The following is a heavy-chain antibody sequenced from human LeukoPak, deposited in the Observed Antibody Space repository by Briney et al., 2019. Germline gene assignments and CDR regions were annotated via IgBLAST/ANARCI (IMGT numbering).Heavy chain of an antibody. CDR3: ARHNNYYYYYMDV. CDR1: GGSISSSSYY. J-gene: IGHJ6*03. V-gene: IGHV4-39*01. D-gene: IGHD2/OR15-2a*01. Sequence: SETLSLTCTVSGGSISSSSYYWGWIRQPPGKGLEWIGSIYYSGSTYYNPSLKSRVTISVDTSKNQFSLKLSSVTAADTAVYYCARHNNYYYYYMDVWGKGTTVTVSS. CDR2: IYYSGST.